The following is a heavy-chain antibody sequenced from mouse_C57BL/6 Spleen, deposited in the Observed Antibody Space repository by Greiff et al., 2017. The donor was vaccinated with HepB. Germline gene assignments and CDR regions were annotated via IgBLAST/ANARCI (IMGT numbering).Heavy chain of an antibody. CDR2: IDPSDSYT. V-gene: IGHV1-50*01. CDR1: GYTFTSYW. CDR3: ARGRYYYGSRDWYFDV. Sequence: QVQLQQPGAELVKPGASVKLSCKASGYTFTSYWMQWVKQRPGQGLEWIGEIDPSDSYTNYNQKFKGKATLTVDTSSSTAYMQLSSLTSEDSAVYYCARGRYYYGSRDWYFDVWGTGTTVTVSS. J-gene: IGHJ1*03. D-gene: IGHD1-1*01.